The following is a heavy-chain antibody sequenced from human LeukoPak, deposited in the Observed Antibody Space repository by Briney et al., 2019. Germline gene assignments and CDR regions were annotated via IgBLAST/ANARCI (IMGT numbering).Heavy chain of an antibody. CDR1: GHTLSELS. V-gene: IGHV1-24*01. Sequence: EASVKVSCKISGHTLSELSMHWVRQAPGKGLEWMGGFDPEDDETIYAQKFQGRVTMTGDTSTDTAYMELSSLKSEDTAVYYCAALGHYFHSGGFIGYFDYWGHGTLVTVSS. D-gene: IGHD3-22*01. CDR3: AALGHYFHSGGFIGYFDY. J-gene: IGHJ4*01. CDR2: FDPEDDET.